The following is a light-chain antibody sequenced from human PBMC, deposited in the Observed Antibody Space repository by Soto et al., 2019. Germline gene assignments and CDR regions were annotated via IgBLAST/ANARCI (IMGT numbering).Light chain of an antibody. CDR1: SSDIGGFNY. CDR3: SSFTSSGALYV. Sequence: QSALTQPASVSGSPGQSITISCTGTSSDIGGFNYVSWYLQHPGKAPKLMIYDVSNRASGVSNRFSGSKSGNTASLTISGLQAEDEADYYCSSFTSSGALYVFGAGTKLTVL. V-gene: IGLV2-14*03. CDR2: DVS. J-gene: IGLJ1*01.